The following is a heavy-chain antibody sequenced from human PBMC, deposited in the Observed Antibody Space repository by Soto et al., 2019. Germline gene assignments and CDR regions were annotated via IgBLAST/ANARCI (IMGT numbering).Heavy chain of an antibody. CDR1: GFTFDEYA. D-gene: IGHD2-15*01. V-gene: IGHV3-9*01. J-gene: IGHJ6*03. CDR3: AKASRGGIVMAVAAYYYYMDV. Sequence: EVQLVESGGGLVQPGRSLRLSCAASGFTFDEYAMHWVRQAPGKGLEWVSGISWNSGSIGYADSVKGRFTISRDNAKNSLYLQMNSLRAEDTALYYCAKASRGGIVMAVAAYYYYMDVWGKGTTVTVSS. CDR2: ISWNSGSI.